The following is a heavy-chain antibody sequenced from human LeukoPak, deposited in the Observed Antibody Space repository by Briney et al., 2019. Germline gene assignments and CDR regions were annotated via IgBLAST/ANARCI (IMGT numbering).Heavy chain of an antibody. CDR1: GFTFDDYG. V-gene: IGHV3-20*04. Sequence: GGSLRLSCAASGFTFDDYGMSWVRQAPGKGLEWVSGINWNGGSTVYADSVKGRFTISRDNAKNSLYLQMNSLRAEDTALYYCARAYYYDSSGYPPYYWGQGTLVTVSS. CDR3: ARAYYYDSSGYPPYY. J-gene: IGHJ4*02. CDR2: INWNGGST. D-gene: IGHD3-22*01.